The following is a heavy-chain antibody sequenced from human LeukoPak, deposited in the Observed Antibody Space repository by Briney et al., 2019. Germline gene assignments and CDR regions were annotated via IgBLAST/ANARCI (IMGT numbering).Heavy chain of an antibody. J-gene: IGHJ3*02. V-gene: IGHV1-69*05. CDR2: IIPIFGTA. CDR1: GGTFSSYA. D-gene: IGHD3-22*01. Sequence: SVKVSCKASGGTFSSYAISWLRQAPGQGLEWMGGIIPIFGTANYAQKFQGRVTITTDESTSTAYMELSSLRSEDTAVYYCARTYYYDTQGAFDIWGQGTMVTVSS. CDR3: ARTYYYDTQGAFDI.